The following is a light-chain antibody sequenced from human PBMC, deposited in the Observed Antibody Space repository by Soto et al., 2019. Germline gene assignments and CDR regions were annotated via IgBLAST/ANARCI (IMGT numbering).Light chain of an antibody. J-gene: IGLJ1*01. CDR2: EAS. CDR3: CSNAASSTYV. CDR1: SSYVGSHNL. V-gene: IGLV2-23*01. Sequence: QSALTQPASVSGSPGQSITISCTGTSSYVGSHNLVSWYQQYPGKAPKLIIFEASKRPSGVSNRFSGSKSGSTASLTISGLQAEDEADYYCCSNAASSTYVFGSGTKVTVL.